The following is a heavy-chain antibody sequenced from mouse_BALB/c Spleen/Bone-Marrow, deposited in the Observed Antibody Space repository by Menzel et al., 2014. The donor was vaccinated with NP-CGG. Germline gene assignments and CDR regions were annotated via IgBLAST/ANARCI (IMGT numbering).Heavy chain of an antibody. CDR3: ARSQGNYFDY. CDR2: IYPGDGST. V-gene: IGHV1S56*01. CDR1: GYTFTSYY. J-gene: IGHJ2*01. Sequence: QVQLQQSGPELVEPGASVKMSCKASGYTFTSYYIHWVKQRPGQGLEWIGWIYPGDGSTKYNEKFKGKTTLTADKSSSTAYMLLSSLTSEDSAIYFCARSQGNYFDYWGQGTTLTVSS.